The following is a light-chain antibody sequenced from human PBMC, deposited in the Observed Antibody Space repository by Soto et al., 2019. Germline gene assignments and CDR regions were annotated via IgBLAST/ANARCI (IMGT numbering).Light chain of an antibody. CDR2: GAS. CDR1: QSVNTK. CDR3: QQHNNWPPWT. Sequence: ETVMTQSPATLSVTPGERATLSCRASQSVNTKLAWYQQKPGQAPRRLIYGASTRATEVPARFSGSGSGTDFTLTINSLQSEDFAVYYCQQHNNWPPWTFGQGTKVEIK. V-gene: IGKV3-15*01. J-gene: IGKJ1*01.